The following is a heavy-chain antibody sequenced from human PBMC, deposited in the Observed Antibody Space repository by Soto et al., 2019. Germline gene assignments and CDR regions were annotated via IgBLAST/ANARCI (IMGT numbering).Heavy chain of an antibody. V-gene: IGHV1-69*17. CDR3: ARESLGAKGADH. J-gene: IGHJ4*02. D-gene: IGHD3-16*01. CDR2: IIPIIGVT. Sequence: QVQLVQSGAEVKRPGSSVKVSCESSGDTFNSYVISWVRQAPGQGLERMGGIIPIIGVTHYAQKFQGRVTISALSSTGTAYMELTNLGFEDTALYYCARESLGAKGADHWGQGTLVTVSS. CDR1: GDTFNSYV.